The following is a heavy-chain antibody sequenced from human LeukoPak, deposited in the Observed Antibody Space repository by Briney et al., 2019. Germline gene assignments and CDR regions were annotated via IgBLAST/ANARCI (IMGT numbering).Heavy chain of an antibody. D-gene: IGHD3-22*01. CDR3: ARVEYYYDSSGSNWFDP. J-gene: IGHJ5*02. V-gene: IGHV4-34*01. Sequence: SETLSLTCAVYGGSFSGYYWSWIRQPPGKGLEWIGEINHSGSTNYNPSLKSRVTISVDTSKNQFSLKLSSVTAADTAVYYCARVEYYYDSSGSNWFDPWGQGTLVTVSS. CDR2: INHSGST. CDR1: GGSFSGYY.